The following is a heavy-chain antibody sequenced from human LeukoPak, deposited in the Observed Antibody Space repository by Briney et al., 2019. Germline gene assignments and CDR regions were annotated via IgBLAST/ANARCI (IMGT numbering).Heavy chain of an antibody. Sequence: PSETLSLTCTVSNGSISSYYWSWIRQPPGKGLEWVGYIYTSGSTNYNPSLKSRVTISADTSKNQFSLKLSSVTAADTAVYYCAGSTYDFWSGYYRDHYYYYYFDVWGKGTTVTVSS. CDR1: NGSISSYY. CDR2: IYTSGST. CDR3: AGSTYDFWSGYYRDHYYYYYFDV. J-gene: IGHJ6*03. V-gene: IGHV4-4*09. D-gene: IGHD3-3*01.